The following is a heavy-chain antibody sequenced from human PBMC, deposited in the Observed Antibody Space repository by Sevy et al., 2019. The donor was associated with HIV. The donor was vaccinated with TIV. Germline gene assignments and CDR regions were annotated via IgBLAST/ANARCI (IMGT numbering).Heavy chain of an antibody. Sequence: GGSLRLSCAASGFTFSNYAVHWVRQAPGKGLEWVALISHDGIDKQYADSVKGRFTISRDDSKNTLYLQMSSLGAEDTAVYYCARDLPHLLPWELSRGSDYWGPGTLVTVSS. D-gene: IGHD3-16*02. CDR1: GFTFSNYA. J-gene: IGHJ4*02. CDR2: ISHDGIDK. V-gene: IGHV3-30*04. CDR3: ARDLPHLLPWELSRGSDY.